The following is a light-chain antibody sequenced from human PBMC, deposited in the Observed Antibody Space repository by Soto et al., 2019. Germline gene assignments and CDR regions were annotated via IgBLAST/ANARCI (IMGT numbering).Light chain of an antibody. CDR3: QHRSNWPWT. J-gene: IGKJ1*01. CDR2: DAS. V-gene: IGKV3-11*01. CDR1: QSVRSN. Sequence: EIVLTQSPATLSLSPGERATLSCRASQSVRSNLAWYQQKPGQAPRLLIYDASNRATGIPARFSGSGSGTDFTLAISSLEPEDFAGYYCQHRSNWPWTFGQGTKVEI.